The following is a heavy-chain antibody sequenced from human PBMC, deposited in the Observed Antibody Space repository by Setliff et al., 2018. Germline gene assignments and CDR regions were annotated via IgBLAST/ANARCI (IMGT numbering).Heavy chain of an antibody. J-gene: IGHJ4*02. Sequence: SETLSLTCTVSGGSISSSSYYWGWIRQPPGKGLEWIGSIYYSGSTYYNPSLKSRVTISVDTSKNQFSLKLSSVTAADTAVYYCASVVEDYYDSSGYYLYWGQGTLVTVSS. CDR1: GGSISSSSYY. D-gene: IGHD3-22*01. CDR3: ASVVEDYYDSSGYYLY. CDR2: IYYSGST. V-gene: IGHV4-39*07.